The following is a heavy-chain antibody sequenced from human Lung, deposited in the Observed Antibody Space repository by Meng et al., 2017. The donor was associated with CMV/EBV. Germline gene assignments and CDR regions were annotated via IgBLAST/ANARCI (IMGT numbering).Heavy chain of an antibody. J-gene: IGHJ6*02. CDR2: INSDGSST. V-gene: IGHV3-74*01. CDR3: ARDKVRYYDFWSGYGGMDV. CDR1: GFTFSSYW. D-gene: IGHD3-3*01. Sequence: GESLKISCAASGFTFSSYWMHWVRQAPGKGLVWVSRINSDGSSTSYADSVKGRFTISRGNAKNTLYLQMNSLRAEDTAVYYCARDKVRYYDFWSGYGGMDVWGQGTTVTVSS.